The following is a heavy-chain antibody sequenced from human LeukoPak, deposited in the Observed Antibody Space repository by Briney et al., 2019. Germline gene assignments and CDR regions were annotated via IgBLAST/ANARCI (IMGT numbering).Heavy chain of an antibody. Sequence: SETLSLTCTVSGGSISSYYWSWIRQPPGKGLEWIGEVGHSGTTNYNPSLKSRVTISVDTSKNQFSLKLTSVTAADTAVYYCARELISSRAAFDTWGQGTVVTVSS. CDR1: GGSISSYY. J-gene: IGHJ3*02. D-gene: IGHD3-16*01. V-gene: IGHV4-59*12. CDR3: ARELISSRAAFDT. CDR2: VGHSGTT.